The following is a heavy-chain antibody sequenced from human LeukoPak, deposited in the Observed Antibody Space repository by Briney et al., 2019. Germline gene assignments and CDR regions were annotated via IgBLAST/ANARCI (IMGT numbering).Heavy chain of an antibody. D-gene: IGHD2-2*01. CDR2: LSGSGGDT. CDR3: AKDPYGTRYFDY. CDR1: GFTFSRNA. J-gene: IGHJ4*02. Sequence: GGSLRLSCAASGFTFSRNAMSWVRQAPGKWLEWVSSLSGSGGDTYYADSVKGRFTISRDNSKNTVYLQMNSLRAEDTAVYYCAKDPYGTRYFDYWGQGTLVTVSS. V-gene: IGHV3-23*01.